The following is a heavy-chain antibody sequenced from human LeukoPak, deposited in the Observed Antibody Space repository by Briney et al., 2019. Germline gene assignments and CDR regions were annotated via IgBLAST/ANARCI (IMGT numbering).Heavy chain of an antibody. V-gene: IGHV3-48*03. Sequence: GGSLRLSCAASGFTFSSNEMSWVRQAPGKGLEWISYISGGGSTMYYADSVKGRFTISRDNAKNSLFLQMNSLRAEDTAVYYCAREGAGSSWQNPFDYWGQGTLVTVSS. J-gene: IGHJ4*02. CDR1: GFTFSSNE. CDR2: ISGGGSTM. D-gene: IGHD6-13*01. CDR3: AREGAGSSWQNPFDY.